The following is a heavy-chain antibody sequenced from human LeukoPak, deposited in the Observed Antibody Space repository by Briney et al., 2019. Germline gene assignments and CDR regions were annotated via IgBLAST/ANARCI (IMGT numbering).Heavy chain of an antibody. D-gene: IGHD2-2*01. CDR1: GFTFSSYG. CDR2: ISYDGSNK. V-gene: IGHV3-30*03. Sequence: GRPLRLSCAASGFTFSSYGMHWVRQAPGKGLEWVAVISYDGSNKYYADSVKGRFTISRDNSKNTLYLQMNSLRAEDTAVYYCARFGVPAAIGLDYWGQGTLVTVSS. CDR3: ARFGVPAAIGLDY. J-gene: IGHJ4*02.